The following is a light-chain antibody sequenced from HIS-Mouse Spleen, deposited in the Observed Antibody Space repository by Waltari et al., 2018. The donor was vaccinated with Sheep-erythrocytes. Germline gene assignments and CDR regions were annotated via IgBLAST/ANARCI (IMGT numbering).Light chain of an antibody. Sequence: QSALTQPRSVSGSPGQSVTISCTGTSSDVGGYNYVSWYQQHPGKAPKLIIYEGIKRPSGGSNRFSGSKSGNTASLTISGLQAEDEADYYCCSYAGSSTPWVCGGGTKLTVL. CDR1: SSDVGGYNY. CDR2: EGI. J-gene: IGLJ3*02. CDR3: CSYAGSSTPWV. V-gene: IGLV2-23*01.